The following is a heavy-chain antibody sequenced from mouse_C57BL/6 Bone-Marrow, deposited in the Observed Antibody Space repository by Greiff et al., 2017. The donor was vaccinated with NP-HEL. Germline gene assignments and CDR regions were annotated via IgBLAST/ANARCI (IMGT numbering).Heavy chain of an antibody. J-gene: IGHJ2*01. CDR3: TENSYFDY. V-gene: IGHV14-4*01. Sequence: EVQLQQSGAELVRPGASVKLSCTASGFNIKDDYMHWVKQRPEQGLEWIGCIDPENGDTEYASKFQGKATITADTSSNTAYLQLSSLTSEDTAVYYCTENSYFDYWGQGTTLTVSS. CDR1: GFNIKDDY. CDR2: IDPENGDT.